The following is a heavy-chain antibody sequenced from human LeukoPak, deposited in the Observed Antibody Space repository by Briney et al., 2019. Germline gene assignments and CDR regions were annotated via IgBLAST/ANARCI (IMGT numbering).Heavy chain of an antibody. CDR1: GGSISSSTYY. CDR2: VSGSGGST. Sequence: ETLSLTCTVSGGSISSSTYYWDWVRQAPGKGLEWVSVVSGSGGSTYYADSVKGRFTISRDNSENTVYLEMNNLRAEDTAVYYCVRGQVTMAVWGQGTLVTVSA. D-gene: IGHD3-10*01. CDR3: VRGQVTMAV. V-gene: IGHV3-53*01. J-gene: IGHJ4*02.